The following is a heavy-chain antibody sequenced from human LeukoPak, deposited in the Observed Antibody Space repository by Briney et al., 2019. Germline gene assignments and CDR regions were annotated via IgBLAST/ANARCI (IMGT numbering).Heavy chain of an antibody. CDR3: ARSQRHSYGYYYYYMDV. CDR1: GGSISSGGYY. CDR2: IYYSGST. J-gene: IGHJ6*03. V-gene: IGHV4-31*03. Sequence: SETLSLTCTVSGGSISSGGYYWIWIRQHPGKGLEWIGYIYYSGSTYYNPSLKSRVTISVDTSKNQFSLKLSSVTAADTAVYYCARSQRHSYGYYYYYMDVWGKGTTVTVSS. D-gene: IGHD5-18*01.